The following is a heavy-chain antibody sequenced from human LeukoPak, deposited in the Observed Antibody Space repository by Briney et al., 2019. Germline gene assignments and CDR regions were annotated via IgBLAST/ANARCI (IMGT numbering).Heavy chain of an antibody. Sequence: ASVKVSCKASGYTFSGYYIHWIRQAPGQGLEWMGWINPNNGDTKYAHTFHGRVTMTRDTSIRTAYMKLSGLRYYDTALYYCARDSNYYDSTDYLDHWGQGSQIIVSS. CDR1: GYTFSGYY. D-gene: IGHD3-9*01. CDR3: ARDSNYYDSTDYLDH. J-gene: IGHJ4*02. V-gene: IGHV1-2*07. CDR2: INPNNGDT.